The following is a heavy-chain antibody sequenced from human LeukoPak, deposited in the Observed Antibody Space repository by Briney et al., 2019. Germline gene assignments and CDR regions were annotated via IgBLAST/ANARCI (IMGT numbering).Heavy chain of an antibody. CDR2: ISSSGSTI. J-gene: IGHJ4*02. V-gene: IGHV3-48*03. CDR3: ARGGFSSSWSKS. CDR1: GFTFSSYE. D-gene: IGHD6-13*01. Sequence: WGSLRLSCAASGFTFSSYEMNWVRQAPGKGLEWVSYISSSGSTIYYADPVKGRFTISRDNAKNSLYLQMNSLRAEDTAVYYCARGGFSSSWSKSWGQGTLVTVSS.